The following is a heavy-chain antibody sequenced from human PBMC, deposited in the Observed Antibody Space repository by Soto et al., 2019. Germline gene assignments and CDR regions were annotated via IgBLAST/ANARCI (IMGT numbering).Heavy chain of an antibody. Sequence: ASVKVSCKASGYTFTSYGISWVRQAPGQGLEWMGWISAYNGNTNYAQKLQGRVTMTTDTSTSTAYMELRSLRSDDTAVYYCARDSGSYVFPLWFDPWGQGTLVTVSS. CDR1: GYTFTSYG. J-gene: IGHJ5*02. V-gene: IGHV1-18*01. CDR3: ARDSGSYVFPLWFDP. D-gene: IGHD1-26*01. CDR2: ISAYNGNT.